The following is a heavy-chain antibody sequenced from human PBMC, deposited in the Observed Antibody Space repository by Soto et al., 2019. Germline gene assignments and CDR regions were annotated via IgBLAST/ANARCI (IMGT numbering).Heavy chain of an antibody. J-gene: IGHJ4*02. D-gene: IGHD1-26*01. Sequence: QVQLVQSGAEVKKPGASVKVSCKASGYTFTSYAMHWVRQAPGQRLEWMGWINAGNGNTKYSQKFQGRVTITRDTSASTAYMELSSLRSEDTGVYYCARSSGSYLSLFDYWGQGTLVTVSS. CDR3: ARSSGSYLSLFDY. CDR2: INAGNGNT. CDR1: GYTFTSYA. V-gene: IGHV1-3*01.